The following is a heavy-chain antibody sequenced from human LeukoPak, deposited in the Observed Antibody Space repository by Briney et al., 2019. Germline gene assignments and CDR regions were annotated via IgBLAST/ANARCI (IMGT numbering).Heavy chain of an antibody. Sequence: GGSLRLSCAASGFTFSSYWMHWVRQAPGKGLVWVSRINSDGSSTSYADSVKGRFTISRDNAKNTLYLQMNSLRAEDTAVYYCAREGELSPLDYWGQGNLVTVSS. J-gene: IGHJ4*02. CDR2: INSDGSST. CDR1: GFTFSSYW. V-gene: IGHV3-74*01. CDR3: AREGELSPLDY. D-gene: IGHD1-26*01.